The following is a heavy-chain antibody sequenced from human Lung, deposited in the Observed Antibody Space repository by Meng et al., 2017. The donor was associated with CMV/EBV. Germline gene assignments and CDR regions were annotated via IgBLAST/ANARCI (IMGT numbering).Heavy chain of an antibody. CDR2: INPSNGGT. D-gene: IGHD1-20*01. Sequence: ASVXVSCKASGYTFTDYYMHWVRQAPGQRLEWMGWINPSNGGTDYAQKFQSRVTMTRDTSISTAYIELSRLRSDDTAVYYCARGSPITGARTPYYYWGQGXLVTVPQ. V-gene: IGHV1-2*02. J-gene: IGHJ4*02. CDR1: GYTFTDYY. CDR3: ARGSPITGARTPYYY.